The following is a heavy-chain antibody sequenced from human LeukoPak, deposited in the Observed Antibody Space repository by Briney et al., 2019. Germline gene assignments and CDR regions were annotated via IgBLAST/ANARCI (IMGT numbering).Heavy chain of an antibody. Sequence: SENLSLTCAVSGYSISSGYYWGWIRQPPGKGLEWIGSIYHSGSTYYNPSLKSRVTISVDTSKNQFSLKLSSVTAADTAVYYCARLTDDSSYYWGQGTLVTVSS. CDR1: GYSISSGYY. CDR2: IYHSGST. J-gene: IGHJ4*02. CDR3: ARLTDDSSYY. D-gene: IGHD3-22*01. V-gene: IGHV4-38-2*01.